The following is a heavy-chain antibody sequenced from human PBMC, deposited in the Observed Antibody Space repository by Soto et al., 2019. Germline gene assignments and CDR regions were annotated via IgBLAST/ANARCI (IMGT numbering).Heavy chain of an antibody. CDR3: ARASDLDYGTTHWFDP. V-gene: IGHV1-2*02. CDR2: INPNSGYT. CDR1: GYSFTAYY. D-gene: IGHD3-10*01. Sequence: ASVKVSCKTSGYSFTAYYMHWVRQAPGQGLEWMGWINPNSGYTNYAQKFQGRVTMTRDTSISTAYMELSRLRSDDTAVYYCARASDLDYGTTHWFDPWGQGTIVTVSP. J-gene: IGHJ5*02.